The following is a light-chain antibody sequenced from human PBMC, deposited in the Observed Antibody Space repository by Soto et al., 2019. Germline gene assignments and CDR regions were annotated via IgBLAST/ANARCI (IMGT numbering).Light chain of an antibody. Sequence: EIVLTQSPATLSLSPGERATRSCRASQSVSSYLAWYQQKPGQAPRLLIHGATTRATGIPARFSGSGSGTEFTLTISSLQSEDFAVYYCQQYNNWPRTFGQGTKVDIK. V-gene: IGKV3-15*01. CDR2: GAT. CDR3: QQYNNWPRT. J-gene: IGKJ1*01. CDR1: QSVSSY.